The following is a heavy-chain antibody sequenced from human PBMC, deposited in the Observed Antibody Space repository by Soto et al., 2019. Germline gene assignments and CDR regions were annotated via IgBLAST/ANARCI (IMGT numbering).Heavy chain of an antibody. CDR1: GGSISSSNW. CDR2: IYHSGST. D-gene: IGHD6-19*01. V-gene: IGHV4-4*02. CDR3: ALRTDSSGWSNYFDY. J-gene: IGHJ4*02. Sequence: SETLSFTSAVSGGSISSSNWWSWVRQPPGKGLEWIGEIYHSGSTNYNPSLKSRVTISVDKSKNQFSLKLSSVTAADTAVYYCALRTDSSGWSNYFDYWGQGTLVTVS.